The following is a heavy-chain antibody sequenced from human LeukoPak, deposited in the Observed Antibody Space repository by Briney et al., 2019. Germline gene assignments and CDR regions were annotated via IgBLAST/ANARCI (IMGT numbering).Heavy chain of an antibody. Sequence: PGGSLRLSCAASGFTFSSYGMHWVRQAPGKGLEWVAFIRYDGSNKYYADSVKGRFTISRDNSKNTLYLQMNSLRAEDTAVYYCARGRITFGGVIVGYYFDYWGQGTLVTVSS. CDR2: IRYDGSNK. CDR3: ARGRITFGGVIVGYYFDY. CDR1: GFTFSSYG. J-gene: IGHJ4*02. V-gene: IGHV3-30*02. D-gene: IGHD3-16*02.